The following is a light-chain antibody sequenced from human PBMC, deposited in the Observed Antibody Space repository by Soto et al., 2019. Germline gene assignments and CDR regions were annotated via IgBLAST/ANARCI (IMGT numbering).Light chain of an antibody. V-gene: IGKV3-15*01. CDR1: QSVSSN. CDR2: GAS. CDR3: QQYNNWPRT. Sequence: EIVMTQSPATLSVSPWERATLSCRASQSVSSNLAWYQQKPGQAPRLLIYGASTRATGIPARFSGSGSGTEFTLTISSLQSEDFAVYYCQQYNNWPRTFGQGTK. J-gene: IGKJ1*01.